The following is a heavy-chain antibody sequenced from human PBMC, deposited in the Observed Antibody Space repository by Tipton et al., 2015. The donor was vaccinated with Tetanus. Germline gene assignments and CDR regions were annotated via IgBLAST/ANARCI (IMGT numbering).Heavy chain of an antibody. Sequence: CAASGFTFSDYEMNWVRQAPGKGLEWVAYIGGSGRTIFYADSVKGRFTISRDNAKNSLFLQMNSLRAEDTAVYYCARDKTRYDVLTGYYPFDFWSQGTLVTVSS. D-gene: IGHD3-9*01. CDR2: IGGSGRTI. CDR3: ARDKTRYDVLTGYYPFDF. J-gene: IGHJ4*02. CDR1: GFTFSDYE. V-gene: IGHV3-48*03.